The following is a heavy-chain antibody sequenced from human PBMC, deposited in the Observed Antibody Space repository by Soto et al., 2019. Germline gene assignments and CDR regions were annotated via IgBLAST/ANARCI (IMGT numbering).Heavy chain of an antibody. CDR1: GFTFSSFA. CDR2: ISGSGGST. D-gene: IGHD6-13*01. V-gene: IGHV3-23*01. J-gene: IGHJ4*02. Sequence: GGSLRLSCAASGFTFSSFAMSWVRQDPGKGLEWVSAISGSGGSTYSADSVKGRFAISRDNSKNTLYLQMRSLRAEDTAVYYCASRFSAGKGSPPAFWCQGSMVTVSS. CDR3: ASRFSAGKGSPPAF.